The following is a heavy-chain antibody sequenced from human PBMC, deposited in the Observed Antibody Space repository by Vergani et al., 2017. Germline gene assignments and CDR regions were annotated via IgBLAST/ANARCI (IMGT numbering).Heavy chain of an antibody. V-gene: IGHV1-46*03. D-gene: IGHD3-22*01. Sequence: QVQLVQSGAEVKKPGASVRVSCKASGYTFTSYYMHWVRQAPGQGLEWMGIINPSGGSTSYAQKFQGRVTMTRDTSTSTVYMELSSLRSEDTAVYYCARAEHPTYYYDSSGYYLDAFYIWGQGTMVTVSS. CDR1: GYTFTSYY. J-gene: IGHJ3*02. CDR2: INPSGGST. CDR3: ARAEHPTYYYDSSGYYLDAFYI.